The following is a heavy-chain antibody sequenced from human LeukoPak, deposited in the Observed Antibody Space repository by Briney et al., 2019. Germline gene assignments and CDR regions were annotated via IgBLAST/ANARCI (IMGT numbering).Heavy chain of an antibody. CDR3: ARDWDTWAPFDY. CDR2: IYTGGST. CDR1: GLTVSSNY. J-gene: IGHJ4*02. D-gene: IGHD5-18*01. V-gene: IGHV3-53*01. Sequence: PGGSLRLSCAASGLTVSSNYMSWVRQAPGKGLEWVSVIYTGGSTYYADSVKGRFTISRDNSKNTLYLQMNSLRAEDTAVYYCARDWDTWAPFDYWGQGTLVTVSS.